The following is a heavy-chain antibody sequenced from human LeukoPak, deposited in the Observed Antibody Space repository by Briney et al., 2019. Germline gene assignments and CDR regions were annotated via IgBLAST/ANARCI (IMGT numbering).Heavy chain of an antibody. Sequence: PGGSLRLSCAASGFTFSSYTMNWVRQAPGKGLEWVSSIGGGGHYIYYADSMKGRFTISRDNAKNSLFLQMNSLSAEDTALYYCARVSRVAYTSSWYLDYWGQGTLVTVSS. CDR1: GFTFSSYT. CDR3: ARVSRVAYTSSWYLDY. V-gene: IGHV3-21*01. CDR2: IGGGGHYI. J-gene: IGHJ4*02. D-gene: IGHD6-13*01.